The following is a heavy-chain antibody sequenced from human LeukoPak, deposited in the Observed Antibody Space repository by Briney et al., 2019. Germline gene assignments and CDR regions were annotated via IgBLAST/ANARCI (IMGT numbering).Heavy chain of an antibody. Sequence: PSETLSLTCAVSGGSISSSNWWSWIRQPPGKGLEWIGEIYHSGSTNYNPSLKSRVTISVDKSKNQFSLKLSSVTAADTAVYYCARVPLSSSWYYFDYWGQGTLVTVSS. CDR1: GGSISSSNW. J-gene: IGHJ4*02. CDR2: IYHSGST. CDR3: ARVPLSSSWYYFDY. D-gene: IGHD6-13*01. V-gene: IGHV4-4*02.